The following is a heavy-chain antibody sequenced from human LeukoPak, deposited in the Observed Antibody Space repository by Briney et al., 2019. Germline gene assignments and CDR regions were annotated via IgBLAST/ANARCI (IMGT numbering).Heavy chain of an antibody. V-gene: IGHV4-30-4*01. CDR3: AREEVGAFDI. CDR2: IYYSGST. CDR1: GGSISSGDYY. J-gene: IGHJ3*02. D-gene: IGHD2-2*01. Sequence: SETLSLTCTVSGGSISSGDYYWSWIRQPPGKGLEWIGYIYYSGSTNYNPSLKSRVTISVDTSKNQFSLKLSSVTAADTAVYYCAREEVGAFDIWGQGTMVTVSS.